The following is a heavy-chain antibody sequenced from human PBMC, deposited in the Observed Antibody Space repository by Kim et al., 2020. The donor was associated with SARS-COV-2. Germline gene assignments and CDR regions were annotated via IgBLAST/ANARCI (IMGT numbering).Heavy chain of an antibody. D-gene: IGHD1-7*01. J-gene: IGHJ4*01. Sequence: GGSLRLSCVAAGFTFNNYAMNWVRQAPGKGLEWVSTISGSGGSTYYADSMKGRFTVSRDNSKNTLYLEMHSLRAEDTAVYYCAKDDRISGTSFGFSFDC. V-gene: IGHV3-23*01. CDR3: AKDDRISGTSFGFSFDC. CDR2: ISGSGGST. CDR1: GFTFNNYA.